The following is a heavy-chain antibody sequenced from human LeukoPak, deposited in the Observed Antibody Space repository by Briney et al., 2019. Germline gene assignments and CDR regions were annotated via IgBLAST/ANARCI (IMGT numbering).Heavy chain of an antibody. CDR3: ARGPHFYGDYIRSFPDAFHL. V-gene: IGHV4-34*01. CDR1: GESLSAYF. J-gene: IGHJ3*01. D-gene: IGHD4-17*01. Sequence: SETLSLTCGVSGESLSAYFWSWIRQSPGEGLEWLGQIRHGGVTTYNPSLIGRVTISVDTSNNQFSLLLTSVTAADTAVYYCARGPHFYGDYIRSFPDAFHLWGRGTVVSISS. CDR2: IRHGGVT.